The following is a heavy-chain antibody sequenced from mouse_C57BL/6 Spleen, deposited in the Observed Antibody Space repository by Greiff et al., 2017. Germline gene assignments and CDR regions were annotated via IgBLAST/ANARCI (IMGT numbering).Heavy chain of an antibody. CDR1: GYTFTSYG. CDR2: IYPRSGNT. J-gene: IGHJ4*01. D-gene: IGHD2-4*01. V-gene: IGHV1-81*01. Sequence: QVHVKQSGAELARPGASVKLSCKASGYTFTSYGISWVKQRTGQGLEWIGEIYPRSGNTYYNEKFKGKATLTADKSSSTAYMELRSLTSEDSAVYFCASYYDYDGYAMDYWGQGTSVTVSS. CDR3: ASYYDYDGYAMDY.